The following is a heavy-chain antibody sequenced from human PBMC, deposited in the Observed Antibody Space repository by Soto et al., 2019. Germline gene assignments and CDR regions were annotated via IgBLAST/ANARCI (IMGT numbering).Heavy chain of an antibody. J-gene: IGHJ5*02. Sequence: ETLSLTCAVSGASVRSYHWSWIRQAAGKGLEWIGRVQMSGTTNYNPSLKTRVTMSLDTSKNEVSLRMTSVTAADTAVYFCAKDRSTMRWFDPWGQGILVTVSS. CDR2: VQMSGTT. CDR3: AKDRSTMRWFDP. D-gene: IGHD1-1*01. V-gene: IGHV4-4*07. CDR1: GASVRSYH.